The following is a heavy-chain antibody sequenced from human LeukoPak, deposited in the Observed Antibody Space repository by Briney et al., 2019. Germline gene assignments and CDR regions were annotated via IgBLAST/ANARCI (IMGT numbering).Heavy chain of an antibody. CDR2: ISDSGSGT. CDR1: GFAWDNYV. V-gene: IGHV3-23*01. CDR3: ARKNGVAPSLDY. D-gene: IGHD2-15*01. J-gene: IGHJ4*02. Sequence: GGSLRLSCAATGFAWDNYVMLWARQAPGKGLEWVSGISDSGSGTEYGDSVKGRFTISRDNSKNTLYLQMNNLRGDDTAVYYCARKNGVAPSLDYWGQGTLVTVSS.